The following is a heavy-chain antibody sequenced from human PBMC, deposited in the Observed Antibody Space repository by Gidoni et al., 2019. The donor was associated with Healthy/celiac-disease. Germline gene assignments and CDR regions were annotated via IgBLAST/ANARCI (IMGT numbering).Heavy chain of an antibody. CDR3: ASGTVLHGWGFDY. Sequence: QVQLQESGPGLVKPSETLSLTCTVSGGSISSYYWSWIRQPPGKGLEWIGYLYYSGGTNYNPSLKSRVTISVDTSKNQFSLKLSSVTAADTAVYYCASGTVLHGWGFDYWGQGTLVTVSS. CDR1: GGSISSYY. J-gene: IGHJ4*02. V-gene: IGHV4-59*01. CDR2: LYYSGGT. D-gene: IGHD1-1*01.